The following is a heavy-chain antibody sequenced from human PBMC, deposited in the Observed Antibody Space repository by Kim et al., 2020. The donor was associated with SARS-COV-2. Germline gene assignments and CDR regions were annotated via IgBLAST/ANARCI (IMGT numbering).Heavy chain of an antibody. CDR2: IIPIFGTA. V-gene: IGHV1-69*13. Sequence: SVKVSCKASGGTFSSYAISWVRQAPGQGLEWMGGIIPIFGTANYAQKFQGRVTITADESTSTAYMELSSLRSEDTAVYYCARTSSGWYIRAFDIWGQGTMVTVSS. CDR3: ARTSSGWYIRAFDI. CDR1: GGTFSSYA. D-gene: IGHD6-19*01. J-gene: IGHJ3*02.